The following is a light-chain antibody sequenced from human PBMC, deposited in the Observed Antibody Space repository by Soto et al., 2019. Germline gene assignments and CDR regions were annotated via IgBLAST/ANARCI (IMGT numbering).Light chain of an antibody. CDR2: GAS. V-gene: IGKV3-15*01. J-gene: IGKJ1*01. CDR1: QSVGNN. Sequence: DTVMTQSPATLSVSPGEIASLSCGASQSVGNNLAWYRQKPGQAPRLLIYGASTRATGVPARFTGSGSGTEFTLIISSLQSEDFAIYYCQQYNSWPRTFGQGTKVDIK. CDR3: QQYNSWPRT.